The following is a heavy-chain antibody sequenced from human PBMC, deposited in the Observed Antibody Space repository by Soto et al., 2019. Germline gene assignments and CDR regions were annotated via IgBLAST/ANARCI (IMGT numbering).Heavy chain of an antibody. CDR2: ISHSGTT. Sequence: SETLSLTCAVSGGSISSRNWWSWVRQPPGKGLEWIGEISHSGTTNYNPSLKSRVTISVDMSKNQFSLKLSSVTAADTAVYYCARGGIAAAGTGDAFDIWGQGTMVTVS. D-gene: IGHD6-13*01. CDR3: ARGGIAAAGTGDAFDI. V-gene: IGHV4-4*02. J-gene: IGHJ3*02. CDR1: GGSISSRNW.